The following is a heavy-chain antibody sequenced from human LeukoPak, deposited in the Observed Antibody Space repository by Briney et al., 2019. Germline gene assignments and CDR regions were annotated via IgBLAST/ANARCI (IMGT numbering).Heavy chain of an antibody. Sequence: PGGSLRLSCAASGFTFSSYAMSWVRQAPGKGLEWVSAISGSGGSTYYADSVKGRFTISRDNSKNTLYLQMNSLRAEDTAVYYCAKDAHIVVVPAARDWFDPWGQGTLVTVSS. V-gene: IGHV3-23*01. CDR1: GFTFSSYA. D-gene: IGHD2-2*01. CDR2: ISGSGGST. CDR3: AKDAHIVVVPAARDWFDP. J-gene: IGHJ5*02.